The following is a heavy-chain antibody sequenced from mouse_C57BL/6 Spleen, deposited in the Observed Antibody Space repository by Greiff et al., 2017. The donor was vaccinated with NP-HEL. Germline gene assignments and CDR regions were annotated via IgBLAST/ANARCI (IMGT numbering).Heavy chain of an antibody. CDR3: ARVRALYYYGSSYGYFDV. V-gene: IGHV1-69*01. Sequence: VQLQQPGAELVMPGASVKLSCKASGYTFTSYWMHWVKQRPGQGLEWIGEIDPSDSYTNYNQKFKGKSTLTVDKSSSTAYMQLSSLTSEDSAVYYCARVRALYYYGSSYGYFDVWGTGTTVTVSS. CDR1: GYTFTSYW. J-gene: IGHJ1*03. CDR2: IDPSDSYT. D-gene: IGHD1-1*01.